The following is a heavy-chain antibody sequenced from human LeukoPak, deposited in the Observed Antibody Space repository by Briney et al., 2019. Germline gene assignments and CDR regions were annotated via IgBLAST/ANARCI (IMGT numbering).Heavy chain of an antibody. V-gene: IGHV1-46*01. CDR2: INPSGGST. J-gene: IGHJ4*02. CDR1: GYTFTSYY. D-gene: IGHD6-19*01. Sequence: ASVRVSCKASGYTFTSYYMHWVRQAPGQGLEWMGIINPSGGSTSYAQKFQGRVTMTRDMSTRTVYMELSRLRSEDTAVYYCARDGAIIAGAGTLYYFDYWGQGTLVTVSS. CDR3: ARDGAIIAGAGTLYYFDY.